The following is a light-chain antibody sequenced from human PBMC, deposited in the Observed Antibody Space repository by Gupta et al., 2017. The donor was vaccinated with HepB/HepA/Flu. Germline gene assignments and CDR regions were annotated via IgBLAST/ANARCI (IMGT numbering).Light chain of an antibody. CDR3: QQYNNWPLT. J-gene: IGKJ1*01. CDR2: GAS. Sequence: EIVMTQSPAPLSVSPGERATLSCRASQSVSSNLDWFQQKPGQAPRLLIYGASTRATGIPARFSGSGSGTEFTLTISSLQSEDFAVYYCQQYNNWPLTFGQGTKVEIK. V-gene: IGKV3-15*01. CDR1: QSVSSN.